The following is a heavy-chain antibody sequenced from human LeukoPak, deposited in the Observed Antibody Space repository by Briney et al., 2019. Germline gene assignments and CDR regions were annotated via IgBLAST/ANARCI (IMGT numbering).Heavy chain of an antibody. CDR3: ARRGGSGSYPFDY. Sequence: PGASLQISCKGSGYIFTSYWIGWVRPLPGKGLEWMGIIYPGDSDTRYSPSFQGQVTISADKSISTAYLQWSSLKASDTAMYYCARRGGSGSYPFDYWGQGTLVTVSS. CDR1: GYIFTSYW. D-gene: IGHD3-10*01. V-gene: IGHV5-51*01. J-gene: IGHJ4*02. CDR2: IYPGDSDT.